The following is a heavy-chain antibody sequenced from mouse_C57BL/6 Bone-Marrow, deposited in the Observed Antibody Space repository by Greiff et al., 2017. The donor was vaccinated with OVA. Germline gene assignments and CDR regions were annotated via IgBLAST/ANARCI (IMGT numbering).Heavy chain of an antibody. D-gene: IGHD1-1*01. J-gene: IGHJ4*01. CDR1: GYTFTSYW. V-gene: IGHV1-7*01. CDR3: ARSPLYYGSSLYYAMDY. CDR2: INPSSGYT. Sequence: VQLQQSGAELAKPGASVRLSCKASGYTFTSYWMHWVKQRPGQGLEWIGYINPSSGYTKYNQKFKDKATLTADKSSSTAYMQLSSLTYEDSAVYYCARSPLYYGSSLYYAMDYWGQGTSVTVSS.